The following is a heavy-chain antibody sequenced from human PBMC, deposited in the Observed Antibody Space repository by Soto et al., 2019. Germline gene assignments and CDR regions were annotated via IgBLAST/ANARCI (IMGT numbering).Heavy chain of an antibody. CDR3: ATRTNTVTTNYYYGMDV. CDR2: FDPEDGET. Sequence: GASVKVSCKVSGYTLTELSMHWVRQAPGKGLEWMGGFDPEDGETIYAQKFQGRVTMTEDTSTDTAYMELSSLRSEDTAVYYCATRTNTVTTNYYYGMDVWGQGTTVTVSS. J-gene: IGHJ6*02. CDR1: GYTLTELS. D-gene: IGHD4-4*01. V-gene: IGHV1-24*01.